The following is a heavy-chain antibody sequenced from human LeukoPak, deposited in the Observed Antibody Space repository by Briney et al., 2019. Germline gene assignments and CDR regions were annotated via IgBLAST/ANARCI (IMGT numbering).Heavy chain of an antibody. CDR1: GGSISSSNW. V-gene: IGHV4-4*02. CDR2: IYHSGST. D-gene: IGHD6-13*01. CDR3: AREAATGNVLIHGMDV. J-gene: IGHJ6*02. Sequence: TSETLSLTCAVSGGSISSSNWWSWVRQPPGKGLEWIGEIYHSGSTNYNPSLKSRVTISVDKSKNQFSLKLSSVTAADTAVYYCAREAATGNVLIHGMDVWGQGTTVTVSS.